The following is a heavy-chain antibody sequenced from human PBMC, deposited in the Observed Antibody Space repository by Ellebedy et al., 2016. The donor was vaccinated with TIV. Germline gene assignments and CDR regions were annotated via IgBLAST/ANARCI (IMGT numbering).Heavy chain of an antibody. CDR1: GFTFSSYW. V-gene: IGHV3-23*01. D-gene: IGHD3-10*01. J-gene: IGHJ4*02. Sequence: GESLKISCVASGFTFSSYWMHWVRQAPGKGLEWVSTISDSGGNTHFPDSVKGRFTISRDNSRNTVYLQMNNLRAEDTAVYYCARDSGRRRSWDNDYWGQGTLVTVSS. CDR2: ISDSGGNT. CDR3: ARDSGRRRSWDNDY.